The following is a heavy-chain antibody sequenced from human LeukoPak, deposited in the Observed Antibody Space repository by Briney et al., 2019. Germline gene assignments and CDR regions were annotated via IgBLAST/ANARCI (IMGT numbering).Heavy chain of an antibody. CDR2: IYYSGST. CDR1: GGSTSSSSYY. CDR3: VRRSTPFDL. Sequence: SETLSLTCTVSGGSTSSSSYYWGWIRQPPGKGLEWIGSIYYSGSTYYNPSLKSRVTIAIDTSKTQFSLKVRSVTAADTAVYYCVRRSTPFDLWGRGNLVTVSS. D-gene: IGHD5/OR15-5a*01. V-gene: IGHV4-39*07. J-gene: IGHJ2*01.